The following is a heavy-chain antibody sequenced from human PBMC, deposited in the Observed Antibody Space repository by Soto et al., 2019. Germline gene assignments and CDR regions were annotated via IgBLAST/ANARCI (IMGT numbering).Heavy chain of an antibody. Sequence: QVQLQQWGAGLLKASETPSLTCVVSGGSFSGYFWTWIRQSPGRGLVWIGEISHSGSRNYNPAFQSRVIISVDSSKNHVCLKLSSVTAADSATYFCARGLAYDRPITVAEPFDSWGQGTLVTVSS. J-gene: IGHJ4*02. CDR1: GGSFSGYF. CDR3: ARGLAYDRPITVAEPFDS. D-gene: IGHD6-19*01. V-gene: IGHV4-34*02. CDR2: ISHSGSR.